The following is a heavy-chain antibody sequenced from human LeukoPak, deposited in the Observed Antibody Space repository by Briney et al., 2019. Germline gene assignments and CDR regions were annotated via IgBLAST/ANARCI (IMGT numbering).Heavy chain of an antibody. CDR2: IYYSGST. CDR3: ARDQGYGMDV. CDR1: GGSISSYY. Sequence: SETLSLTCTVSGGSISSYYWSWIRQPPGKGLEWIGYIYYSGSTNYNPSLKSRVTISVDTSKNQFSLYLSSVTAADTAVYYCARDQGYGMDVWGQGTTVTVSS. V-gene: IGHV4-59*01. J-gene: IGHJ6*02.